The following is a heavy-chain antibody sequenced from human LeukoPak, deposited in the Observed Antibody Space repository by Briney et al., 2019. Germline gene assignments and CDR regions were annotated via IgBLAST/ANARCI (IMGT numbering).Heavy chain of an antibody. J-gene: IGHJ4*02. D-gene: IGHD6-13*01. CDR3: ARGPAAGTAWPFDY. Sequence: ASVKVSCTASGYTFTSYYMHWVRQAPGQGLEWMGIINPSGGTTSNAQKLQGRVTMTRDTSTSTVYLELSSLGSDDTAVYYCARGPAAGTAWPFDYWGQGTLVTVSS. CDR2: INPSGGTT. V-gene: IGHV1-46*01. CDR1: GYTFTSYY.